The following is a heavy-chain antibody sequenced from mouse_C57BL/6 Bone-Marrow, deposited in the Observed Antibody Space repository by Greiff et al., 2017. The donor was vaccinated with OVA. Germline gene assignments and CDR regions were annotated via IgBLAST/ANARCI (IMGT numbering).Heavy chain of an antibody. CDR2: ISYSGST. D-gene: IGHD2-1*01. Sequence: DVKLVESGPGLVKPSQTLSLTCSATGYSITSDYWNWIRKFPGNKLEYMGYISYSGSTYYNPSLKSRISITRDTSKNQYYLQLNSVTTEDTATYYCARDYYGPYWYFDVWGTGTTVTVSS. V-gene: IGHV3-8*01. CDR3: ARDYYGPYWYFDV. J-gene: IGHJ1*03. CDR1: GYSITSDY.